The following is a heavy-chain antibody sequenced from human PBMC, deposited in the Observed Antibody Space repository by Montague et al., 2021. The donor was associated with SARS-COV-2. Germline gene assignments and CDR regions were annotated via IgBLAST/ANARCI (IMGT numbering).Heavy chain of an antibody. J-gene: IGHJ4*02. V-gene: IGHV4-31*03. Sequence: TLSLTCTVSGGSISGSLYYWGWTRQHPGKGLEWIGYIYHTGSTDYDPSLKSRLTISLDASKRDFSLHLSSVTAADTAVYYCVRFRFCSRTSDNAGSCGYFDSWGQGIRVTVSS. CDR2: IYHTGST. CDR3: VRFRFCSRTSDNAGSCGYFDS. CDR1: GGSISGSLYY. D-gene: IGHD2-2*01.